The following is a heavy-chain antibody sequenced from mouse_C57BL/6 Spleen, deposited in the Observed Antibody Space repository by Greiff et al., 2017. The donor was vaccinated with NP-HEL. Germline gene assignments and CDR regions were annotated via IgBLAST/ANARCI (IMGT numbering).Heavy chain of an antibody. J-gene: IGHJ3*01. D-gene: IGHD2-5*01. CDR2: ISYSGST. CDR1: GYSITSGYD. Sequence: VQLQQSGPGMVKPSQSLSLTCTVTGYSITSGYDWHWIRHFPGNKLEWMGYISYSGSTNYNPSLKSRISITHDTSKNHFFLKLNSVTTEDTATYYCARDYSNYGGFAYWGQGTLVTVSA. CDR3: ARDYSNYGGFAY. V-gene: IGHV3-1*01.